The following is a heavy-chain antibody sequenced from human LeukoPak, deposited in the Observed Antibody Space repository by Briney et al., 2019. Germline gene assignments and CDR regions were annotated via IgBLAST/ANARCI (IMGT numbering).Heavy chain of an antibody. CDR1: GYTFNTHG. Sequence: ASVKVSCKASGYTFNTHGICWVRQAPGQGPEYMGWINPGNGNTSYTEKPQGRVTMTIDRVTSTAYMELRSLKSDDSAVYFCARENQFFDWSFDFWGQGTVVTVFS. D-gene: IGHD3-9*01. CDR3: ARENQFFDWSFDF. CDR2: INPGNGNT. J-gene: IGHJ4*02. V-gene: IGHV1-18*01.